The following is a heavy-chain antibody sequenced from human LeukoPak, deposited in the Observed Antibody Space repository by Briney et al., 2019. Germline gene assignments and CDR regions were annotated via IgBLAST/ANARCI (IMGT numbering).Heavy chain of an antibody. Sequence: PSETLSLTCTVSGGSFRGDYYWAWIRQPPGKGLEWIGSIYSGGRTYYNPSLKSRVSISIDTSNNDLSLKVTSVTAADTAGYYCARAPWAYGNYVHAFDIWGQGTMVTVSS. CDR2: IYSGGRT. J-gene: IGHJ3*02. CDR3: ARAPWAYGNYVHAFDI. V-gene: IGHV4-39*07. CDR1: GGSFRGDYY. D-gene: IGHD4-11*01.